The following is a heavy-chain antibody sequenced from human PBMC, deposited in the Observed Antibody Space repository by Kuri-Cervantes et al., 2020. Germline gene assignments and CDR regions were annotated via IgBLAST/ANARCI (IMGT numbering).Heavy chain of an antibody. CDR2: ISAYNGNT. CDR3: ARAPEGDHDYVWGSPLYYY. V-gene: IGHV1-18*01. CDR1: GYTFTSYG. D-gene: IGHD3-16*01. Sequence: ASVKVSCKASGYTFTSYGISWVRQAPGQGLEWMGWISAYNGNTNYAQKLQGRVTMTTDTSTSTAYMELRSLRSDDTAVYYCARAPEGDHDYVWGSPLYYYWGQGTLVTVSS. J-gene: IGHJ4*02.